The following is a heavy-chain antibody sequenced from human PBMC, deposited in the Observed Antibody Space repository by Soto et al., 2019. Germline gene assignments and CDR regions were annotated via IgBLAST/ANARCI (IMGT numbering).Heavy chain of an antibody. J-gene: IGHJ5*02. CDR3: ARFPDISGWYEVWFDP. CDR2: ISAYNGNT. V-gene: IGHV1-18*01. CDR1: GYTFTSYG. Sequence: ASVKVSCKASGYTFTSYGISWVRQAPGQGLEWMGWISAYNGNTNYAQKLQGRVTMTTDTSTSTAYMELRSLRSDDTAVYYCARFPDISGWYEVWFDPWGQGTLVTVSS. D-gene: IGHD6-19*01.